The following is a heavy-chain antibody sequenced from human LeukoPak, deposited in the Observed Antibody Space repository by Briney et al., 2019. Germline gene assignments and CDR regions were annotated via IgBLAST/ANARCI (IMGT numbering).Heavy chain of an antibody. D-gene: IGHD5-12*01. CDR2: IYTSGST. V-gene: IGHV4-4*07. Sequence: SETLSLTCTISGGSISSYYWTWIRQPAGKGLEWIGRIYTSGSTNYNPSLKSRVTMSVDTSRNQFSLKLSSVTAADTAVYYCARVSSGYGTYYFDYWGQGTLVTVSS. J-gene: IGHJ4*02. CDR1: GGSISSYY. CDR3: ARVSSGYGTYYFDY.